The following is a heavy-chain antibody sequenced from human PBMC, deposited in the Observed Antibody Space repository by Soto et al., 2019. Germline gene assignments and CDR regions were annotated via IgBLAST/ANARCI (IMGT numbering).Heavy chain of an antibody. CDR3: ASHRTFWRFDY. CDR2: ISYSDGS. J-gene: IGHJ4*02. Sequence: SETLSLTCAVYGGSFSGYYWSWIRQPPGKGLEWIASISYSDGSFYNSSLKSRLTISVDTSKNQFSLSLRSVTAADTAVYYCASHRTFWRFDYWGQGTVVTVSS. CDR1: GGSFSGYY. V-gene: IGHV4-34*01. D-gene: IGHD2-8*01.